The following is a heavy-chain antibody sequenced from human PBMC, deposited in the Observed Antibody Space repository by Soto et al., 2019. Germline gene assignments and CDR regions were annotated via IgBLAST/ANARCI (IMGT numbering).Heavy chain of an antibody. D-gene: IGHD3-10*01. V-gene: IGHV3-30-3*01. Sequence: QVQLVESGGGVVQPGKSLRLSCAASGFTFSTYAINWVRQAPGKGLEWVGAIAYDGSKEYFVDSLKGRFTISRDNSNNTLSLKMNSLRPEDTAVYYCARGTRYGSGIGGDAFDIWGRGTLVTVSS. CDR2: IAYDGSKE. CDR3: ARGTRYGSGIGGDAFDI. J-gene: IGHJ2*01. CDR1: GFTFSTYA.